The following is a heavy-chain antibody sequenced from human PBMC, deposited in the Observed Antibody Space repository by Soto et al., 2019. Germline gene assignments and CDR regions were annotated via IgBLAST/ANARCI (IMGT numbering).Heavy chain of an antibody. CDR2: IIPMFGTA. J-gene: IGHJ4*02. V-gene: IGHV1-69*06. Sequence: QVQLVQSGAEVKKPGSSVKDSCKGSGDTFHRHALSWVRQAPGQGLEWMGGIIPMFGTANYAQKFQGRVTITADTSTSTAYMELSSLRFEDTAFYYCAVIGYDLDYWGQGTLVAVSS. CDR3: AVIGYDLDY. D-gene: IGHD5-12*01. CDR1: GDTFHRHA.